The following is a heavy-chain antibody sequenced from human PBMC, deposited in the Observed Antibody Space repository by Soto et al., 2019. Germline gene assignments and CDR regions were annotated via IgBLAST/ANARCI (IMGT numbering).Heavy chain of an antibody. CDR3: ARDSGTYYPFDH. V-gene: IGHV3-33*01. Sequence: QVQLVESGGGVVQPGRSLRLSCAASGFTFSNYVMHWVRQAPGKGLEWVAVIWSDGSDEKYADSVKGRFIISRDNSKDTLNLQIDSLRLEDTAVYYCARDSGTYYPFDHWGQGTLVTVSS. J-gene: IGHJ4*02. CDR2: IWSDGSDE. CDR1: GFTFSNYV. D-gene: IGHD1-26*01.